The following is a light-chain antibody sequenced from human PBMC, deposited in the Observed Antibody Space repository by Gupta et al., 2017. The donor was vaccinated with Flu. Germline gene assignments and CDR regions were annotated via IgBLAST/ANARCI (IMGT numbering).Light chain of an antibody. Sequence: DIVMTQSPDSLAVSLGERATINCKSSQSVLYSSNNKNYLDWYQQKPGQPPKLLIYWASTRESGVPDKFSGRGSGTDFTLTISSLQAEDVAVYYCQQYDSTPYIFGQGTKLEIK. CDR3: QQYDSTPYI. V-gene: IGKV4-1*01. CDR1: QSVLYSSNNKNY. CDR2: WAS. J-gene: IGKJ2*01.